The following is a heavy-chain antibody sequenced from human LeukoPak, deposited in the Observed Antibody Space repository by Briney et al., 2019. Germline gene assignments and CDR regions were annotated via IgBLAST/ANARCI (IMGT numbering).Heavy chain of an antibody. Sequence: PGRSLRLSCAASGFTFGSYAMHWVRQAPGKGLEWVAVISYDGGNKYYADSVKGRFTISRDNSKNTLYLQMNSLRAEDTAVYYCAREEEVVFDYWGQGTLVTVSS. V-gene: IGHV3-30*04. CDR3: AREEEVVFDY. CDR2: ISYDGGNK. CDR1: GFTFGSYA. J-gene: IGHJ4*02. D-gene: IGHD2-15*01.